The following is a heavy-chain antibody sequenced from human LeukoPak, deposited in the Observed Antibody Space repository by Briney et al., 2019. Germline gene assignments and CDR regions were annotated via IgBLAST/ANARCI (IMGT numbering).Heavy chain of an antibody. CDR3: AKLGIAAAGTSFAFDI. V-gene: IGHV3-30*18. CDR2: ISCDGSNK. D-gene: IGHD6-13*01. Sequence: GGSLRLSCAAFGFTFSSYSMNWVRQAPGKGLEWVAVISCDGSNKYYADSVKGRFTISRDNSKNTLYLQMNSLRAEDTAVYYCAKLGIAAAGTSFAFDIWGQGTMVTVSS. J-gene: IGHJ3*02. CDR1: GFTFSSYS.